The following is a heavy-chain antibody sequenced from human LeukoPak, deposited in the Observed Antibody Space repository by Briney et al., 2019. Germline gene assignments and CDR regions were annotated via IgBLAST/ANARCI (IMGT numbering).Heavy chain of an antibody. V-gene: IGHV3-30*18. D-gene: IGHD3-3*01. CDR2: ISYDENKR. Sequence: GGSLRLSCVASGFTFSNCAMHWVRQAPGKGLEWVAVISYDENKRYYADSVKGRFTISRDNSKNTLYLQMNSLRADDTAVYYCAKDMTIFGVWEFDPWGQGTLVAVSS. J-gene: IGHJ5*02. CDR3: AKDMTIFGVWEFDP. CDR1: GFTFSNCA.